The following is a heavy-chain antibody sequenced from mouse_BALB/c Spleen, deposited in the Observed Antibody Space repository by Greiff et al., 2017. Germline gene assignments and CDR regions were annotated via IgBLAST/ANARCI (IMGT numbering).Heavy chain of an antibody. CDR2: IDPANGNT. D-gene: IGHD1-1*01. Sequence: EVNVVESGAELVKPGASVKLSCTASGFNIKDTYMHWVKQRPEQGLEWIGRIDPANGNTKYDPKFQGKATITADTSSNTAYLQLSSLTSEDTAVYYCAKLLDGYYAMDYWGQGTSVTVSS. V-gene: IGHV14-3*02. CDR3: AKLLDGYYAMDY. J-gene: IGHJ4*01. CDR1: GFNIKDTY.